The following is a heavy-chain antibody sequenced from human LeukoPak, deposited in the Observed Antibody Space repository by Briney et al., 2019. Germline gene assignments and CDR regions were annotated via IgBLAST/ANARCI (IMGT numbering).Heavy chain of an antibody. CDR2: ISSGGRTR. D-gene: IGHD2-21*02. J-gene: IGHJ4*02. Sequence: TGGSLRLSCAGSGFTLSGYEMSWVRQAPGKGLEWVSHISSGGRTRQYADSVKGRFTISKDNAKNSLFLQMNSLRAEDTAVYYCARVNCGGDCYSKTAFDYWGQGTLVTVSS. V-gene: IGHV3-48*03. CDR3: ARVNCGGDCYSKTAFDY. CDR1: GFTLSGYE.